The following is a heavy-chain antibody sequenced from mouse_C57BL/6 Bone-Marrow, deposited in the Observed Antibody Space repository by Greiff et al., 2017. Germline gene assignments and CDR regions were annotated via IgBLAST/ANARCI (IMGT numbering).Heavy chain of an antibody. Sequence: QVQLQQPGAELVKPGASVKMSCKASGYTFTSYWITWVKQRPGQGLEWIGDIYPGSGSTNYNEKFKGKATLTVDTSSSTAYMQLSSLTSADSAVYDCARWFTTVGDYGGQGTTLTVSS. V-gene: IGHV1-55*01. CDR2: IYPGSGST. J-gene: IGHJ2*01. CDR1: GYTFTSYW. CDR3: ARWFTTVGDY. D-gene: IGHD1-1*01.